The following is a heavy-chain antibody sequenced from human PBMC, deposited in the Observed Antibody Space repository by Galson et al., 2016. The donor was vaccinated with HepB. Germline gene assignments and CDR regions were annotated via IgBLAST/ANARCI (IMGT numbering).Heavy chain of an antibody. V-gene: IGHV3-30-3*01. CDR2: ISAGAAIK. D-gene: IGHD1/OR15-1a*01. CDR3: ARAPSNAWNNFDY. J-gene: IGHJ4*02. Sequence: SLRLSCAASGFTFSDFPMHWVRQAPGTGLEWVAVISAGAAIKTYSDSVKGRFTSSRDNSKNTLYLQMDSLRADDTALYYCARAPSNAWNNFDYWGQGILVTVSS. CDR1: GFTFSDFP.